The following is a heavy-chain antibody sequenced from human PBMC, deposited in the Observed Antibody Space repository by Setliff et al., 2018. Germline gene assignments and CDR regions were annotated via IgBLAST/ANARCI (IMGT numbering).Heavy chain of an antibody. CDR3: AKGGGRYHSDS. V-gene: IGHV4-59*11. CDR1: GGSISSHY. Sequence: KTSETLSLTCTVSGGSISSHYWSWIRQPPGKGLEWIGYIYYSGSTNYNPSLKSRVTISVDTSKNQFSLKLTSVTAADTAVYYCAKGGGRYHSDSWGQGILVTVSS. D-gene: IGHD1-1*01. J-gene: IGHJ4*02. CDR2: IYYSGST.